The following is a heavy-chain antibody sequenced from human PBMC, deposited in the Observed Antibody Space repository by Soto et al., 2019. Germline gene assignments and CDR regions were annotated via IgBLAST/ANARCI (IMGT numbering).Heavy chain of an antibody. CDR2: ISYDGNVA. J-gene: IGHJ4*02. CDR3: AKEGPITNWYFDY. CDR1: GFTFSNYG. Sequence: QVHLVESGGGVVQPGRSLRLSCAASGFTFSNYGMHWVRQAPGKGLEWVIVISYDGNVAYYADSVKGRFTISRDNSKNILYLQMNSLRTEDTAMYYCAKEGPITNWYFDYWGQGTLVTVSS. D-gene: IGHD1-1*01. V-gene: IGHV3-30*18.